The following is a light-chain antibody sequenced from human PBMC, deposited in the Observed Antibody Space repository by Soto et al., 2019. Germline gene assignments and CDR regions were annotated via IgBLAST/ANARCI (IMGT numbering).Light chain of an antibody. CDR2: EVY. Sequence: QSVLTQPPSVSGAPGQRVTISCTGDSSNIGAGYDVHWYQQLPGTAPKLLIYEVYDRPSGVSNRFSGSKSGNTASLTISGLQPEDEADYYCSSYTTNHTRVFGGGTKLTVL. J-gene: IGLJ3*02. CDR1: SSNIGAGYD. CDR3: SSYTTNHTRV. V-gene: IGLV1-40*01.